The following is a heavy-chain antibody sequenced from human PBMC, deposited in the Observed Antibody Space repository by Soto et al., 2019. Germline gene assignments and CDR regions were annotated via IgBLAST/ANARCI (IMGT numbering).Heavy chain of an antibody. CDR2: IKEDGSEK. Sequence: GGSLRLSCAASGFTFSSYWTSWVRQAPGKGLEWVANIKEDGSEKYYVDSVKGRFTISRDNAKNSLYLQMNSLRAEDTAVYYCARDFGILRFLEWFNYYYGMDVWGQGTTVTVSS. CDR3: ARDFGILRFLEWFNYYYGMDV. J-gene: IGHJ6*02. D-gene: IGHD3-3*01. CDR1: GFTFSSYW. V-gene: IGHV3-7*03.